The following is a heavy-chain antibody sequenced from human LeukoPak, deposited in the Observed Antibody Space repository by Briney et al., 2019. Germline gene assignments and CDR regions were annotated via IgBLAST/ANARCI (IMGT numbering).Heavy chain of an antibody. D-gene: IGHD3-16*01. J-gene: IGHJ5*02. Sequence: ASVKVSCKASGYTFTSYDINWVRQATGQGLEWMGWMNPNSGNTGYAQKFQGRVTMTRNTSISTAYMELSSLRSEDTAVYYCARGGTPYGANWFDPWGQGTLVTVSS. CDR3: ARGGTPYGANWFDP. V-gene: IGHV1-8*01. CDR1: GYTFTSYD. CDR2: MNPNSGNT.